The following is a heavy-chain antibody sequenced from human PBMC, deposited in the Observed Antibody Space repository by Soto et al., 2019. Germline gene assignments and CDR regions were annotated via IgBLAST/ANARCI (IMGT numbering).Heavy chain of an antibody. Sequence: PSETLSLTCTVSGGSISSSSYYWGWIRQPPGKGLEWIGSIYYSGSTYYNPSLKSRVTISVDTSKNQFSLKLSSVTAADTAVYYCARRLYYDNSGFEGGGMDVWGQGTTVTVSS. V-gene: IGHV4-39*01. CDR3: ARRLYYDNSGFEGGGMDV. D-gene: IGHD3-22*01. CDR1: GGSISSSSYY. CDR2: IYYSGST. J-gene: IGHJ6*02.